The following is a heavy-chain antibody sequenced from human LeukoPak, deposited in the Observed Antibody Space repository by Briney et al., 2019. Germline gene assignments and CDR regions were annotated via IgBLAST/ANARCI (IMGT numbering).Heavy chain of an antibody. CDR2: IIPLFGTA. Sequence: SVTVSCKASGGTFSAYAITWVRQAPGQGLEWMGGIIPLFGTADYAQKFQGRVSLTTDESKSTVYMELSSLRSEDTAVYYCARGHCGGDCSPWLYYYYMDVWGKGTTVTVSS. V-gene: IGHV1-69*05. CDR3: ARGHCGGDCSPWLYYYYMDV. J-gene: IGHJ6*03. D-gene: IGHD2-21*01. CDR1: GGTFSAYA.